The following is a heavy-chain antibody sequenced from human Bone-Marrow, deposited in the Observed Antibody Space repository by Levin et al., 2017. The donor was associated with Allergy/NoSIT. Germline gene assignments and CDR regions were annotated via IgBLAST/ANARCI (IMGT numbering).Heavy chain of an antibody. CDR3: ARGYCSGGSCNGWFDP. CDR2: IYPGDSDT. J-gene: IGHJ5*02. V-gene: IGHV5-51*01. CDR1: GYSFTSYW. D-gene: IGHD2-15*01. Sequence: KVSCKGSGYSFTSYWIGWVRQMPGKGLEWMGIIYPGDSDTRYSPSFQGQVTISADKSISTAYLQWSSLKASDTAMYYCARGYCSGGSCNGWFDPWGQGTLVTVSS.